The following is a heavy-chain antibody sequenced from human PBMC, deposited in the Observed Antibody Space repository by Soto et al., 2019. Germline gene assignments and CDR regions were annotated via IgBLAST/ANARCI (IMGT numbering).Heavy chain of an antibody. Sequence: SETLSLTCTVSGGSISSGGYYWSWIRQHPAKGLEWIGYIYYSGSTYYNPSLKSRLTISVDTSKNQFSLKLSSVTAADTAVYYCARNGDSSDYRGWFDPWGQGTLVTVS. CDR1: GGSISSGGYY. CDR2: IYYSGST. CDR3: ARNGDSSDYRGWFDP. J-gene: IGHJ5*02. V-gene: IGHV4-31*03. D-gene: IGHD3-22*01.